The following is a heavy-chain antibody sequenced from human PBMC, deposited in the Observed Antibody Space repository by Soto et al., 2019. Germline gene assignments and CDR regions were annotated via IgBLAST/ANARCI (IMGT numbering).Heavy chain of an antibody. V-gene: IGHV1-69*12. Sequence: QVQLVQTGAEVKKPGSSVKVSCKASGGTFSSYAISWVRQAPGQGLEWMGGIIPIFGTANYAQKFQGRVTITADESTSTAYMELSSLRSEDMAVYYCARDGWGGGSYYYYGMDVWGQGTTVTVSS. J-gene: IGHJ6*02. CDR2: IIPIFGTA. D-gene: IGHD1-1*01. CDR1: GGTFSSYA. CDR3: ARDGWGGGSYYYYGMDV.